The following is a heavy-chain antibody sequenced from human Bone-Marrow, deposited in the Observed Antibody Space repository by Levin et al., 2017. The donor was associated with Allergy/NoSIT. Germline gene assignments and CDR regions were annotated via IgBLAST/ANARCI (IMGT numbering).Heavy chain of an antibody. CDR2: IKSKSDSGTT. D-gene: IGHD6-19*01. Sequence: LSLTCAASGFSFSNAWMSWVRQAPGKGLEWVGRIKSKSDSGTTDYPAPVKGRFTISRDDSKNTLYLQMSSLKTEDTAVYYCVHSLQDSSGWYGAFDYWGQGTLVTVSS. CDR3: VHSLQDSSGWYGAFDY. V-gene: IGHV3-15*01. CDR1: GFSFSNAW. J-gene: IGHJ4*02.